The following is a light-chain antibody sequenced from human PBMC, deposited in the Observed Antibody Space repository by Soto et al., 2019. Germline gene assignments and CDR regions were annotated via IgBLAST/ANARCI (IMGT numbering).Light chain of an antibody. CDR2: EVT. J-gene: IGLJ3*02. V-gene: IGLV2-14*01. CDR1: SSDVGGHNF. CDR3: NSYTSSFTWV. Sequence: QSALTQPASVSGSPGQSITISCTGTSSDVGGHNFVSWYQQHPGKAPKLMIYEVTNRPSGISDRFSDSKSGNTASLTISGLQAEDEADYYCNSYTSSFTWVFGGGTKVTVL.